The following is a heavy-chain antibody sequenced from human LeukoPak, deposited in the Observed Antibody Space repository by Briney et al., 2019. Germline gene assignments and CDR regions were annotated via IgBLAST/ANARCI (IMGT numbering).Heavy chain of an antibody. J-gene: IGHJ4*02. V-gene: IGHV3-30-3*01. Sequence: GGSLRLSCAASGFTFSDYYMSWIRQAPGKGLEWVAVISSDGSDKYHTDSVQGRFTISRDKSKNTLYLQMNSLRAEDTAVYYCARDKIVGATNFDYWGQGTLVTVSS. CDR3: ARDKIVGATNFDY. CDR2: ISSDGSDK. CDR1: GFTFSDYY. D-gene: IGHD1-26*01.